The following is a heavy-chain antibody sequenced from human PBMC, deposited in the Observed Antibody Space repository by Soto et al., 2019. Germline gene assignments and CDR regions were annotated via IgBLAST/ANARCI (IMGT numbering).Heavy chain of an antibody. V-gene: IGHV1-69*13. CDR1: GGTFSSYA. CDR3: ARRDDSSSSPYYGMDV. J-gene: IGHJ6*02. Sequence: SVKVSCKASGGTFSSYAISWVRQAPGQGLEWMGGIIPIFGTANYAQKFQGRVTITADESTSTAYLQWSRLKASDTAIYYCARRDDSSSSPYYGMDVWGQGTTVTVSS. D-gene: IGHD6-6*01. CDR2: IIPIFGTA.